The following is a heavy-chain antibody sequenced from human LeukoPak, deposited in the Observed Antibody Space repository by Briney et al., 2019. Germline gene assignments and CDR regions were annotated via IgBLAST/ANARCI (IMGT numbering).Heavy chain of an antibody. J-gene: IGHJ4*02. CDR1: GYTFTSYD. CDR3: ARGRGDYYDSSGYLRGDY. Sequence: ASVKVSCKASGYTFTSYDINWVRQATGQGLEWMGWMNPNSGNTGYAQKFQGRVTMTRNTSISTAYMELSSLRSEDTAVYYCARGRGDYYDSSGYLRGDYWGQGTLVTVSS. D-gene: IGHD3-22*01. CDR2: MNPNSGNT. V-gene: IGHV1-8*01.